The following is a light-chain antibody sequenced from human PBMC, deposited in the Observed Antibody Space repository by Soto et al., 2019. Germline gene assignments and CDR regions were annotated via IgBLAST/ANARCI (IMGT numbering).Light chain of an antibody. Sequence: QSALTQPRSVSGSPGQSVAISCTGTSSDVGGYNYVSWYQQHPGKAPKLIIYDVTKRPSGVPDRFSGSSSGNTASLTISGLQAEDEADYFCGSYAGSYSYVFGTRTKVTVL. CDR3: GSYAGSYSYV. CDR1: SSDVGGYNY. J-gene: IGLJ1*01. V-gene: IGLV2-11*01. CDR2: DVT.